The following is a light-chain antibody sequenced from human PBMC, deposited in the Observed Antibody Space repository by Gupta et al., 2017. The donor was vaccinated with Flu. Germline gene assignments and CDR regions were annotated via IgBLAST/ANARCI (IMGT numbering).Light chain of an antibody. J-gene: IGLJ1*01. CDR1: SSDVGGYNY. Sequence: QSALTPPPSASGSPGPSVTFPCTDTSSDVGGYNYVSWYQQHPGKAPKLMIYEVTKRPSGVPDRFSGSKSGNTASLTVSGLQAEDEADYYCSSYAGSNNYVFGTGTKVTVL. CDR3: SSYAGSNNYV. V-gene: IGLV2-8*01. CDR2: EVT.